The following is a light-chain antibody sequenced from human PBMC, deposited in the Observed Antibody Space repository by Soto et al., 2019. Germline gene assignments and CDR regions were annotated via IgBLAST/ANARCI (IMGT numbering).Light chain of an antibody. J-gene: IGKJ5*01. CDR3: QQSYDHPVT. Sequence: DLQMTQSPSSLSASVGDRVSITCRASQTIGTYLNWFQQKPGEAPNLLIYAASTLQRGITSTFSGRGYGTDFTLNISSLQPEDFATYYCQQSYDHPVTVGQGTRLDIK. CDR2: AAS. V-gene: IGKV1-39*01. CDR1: QTIGTY.